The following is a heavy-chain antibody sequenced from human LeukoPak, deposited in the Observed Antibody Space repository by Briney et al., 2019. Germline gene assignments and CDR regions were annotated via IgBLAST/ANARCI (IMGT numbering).Heavy chain of an antibody. D-gene: IGHD3-22*01. V-gene: IGHV3-23*01. J-gene: IGHJ4*02. CDR2: ISGSGGNT. Sequence: PGGSLRLSCAVSGFSVSSNYMSWVRQAPGKGLGWVSGISGSGGNTYYADSVKGRFTISRDNSKNTLYLQMNSLRAEDTAVYFCAKRGVVIRVILVGFHKEAYYFDSWGQGALVTVSS. CDR3: AKRGVVIRVILVGFHKEAYYFDS. CDR1: GFSVSSNY.